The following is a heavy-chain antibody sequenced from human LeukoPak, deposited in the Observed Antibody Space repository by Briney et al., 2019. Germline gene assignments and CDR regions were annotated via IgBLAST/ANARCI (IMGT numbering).Heavy chain of an antibody. J-gene: IGHJ3*02. CDR1: GFTFSNYP. CDR2: ISYDGSDK. CDR3: ARTVAGLPLDAFDI. Sequence: GGSLRLSCAASGFTFSNYPIHWVRQAPGKGLEWVAVISYDGSDKYYAHSVKGRFTISRDNAKNSLYLQMNSLRAEDTAVYYCARTVAGLPLDAFDIWGQGTMVTVSS. V-gene: IGHV3-30-3*01. D-gene: IGHD6-19*01.